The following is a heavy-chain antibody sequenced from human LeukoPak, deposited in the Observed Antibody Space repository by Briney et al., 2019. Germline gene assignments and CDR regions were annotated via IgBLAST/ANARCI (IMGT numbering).Heavy chain of an antibody. V-gene: IGHV1-69*10. CDR3: ARDPGIAAAPNLFQH. CDR2: IIPILGIA. CDR1: GGTFSSYA. J-gene: IGHJ1*01. D-gene: IGHD6-13*01. Sequence: GASVKVSCKASGGTFSSYAISWVRQAPGQGLEWMGGIIPILGIANYAQKFQGRVTITADKSTSTAYMELSSLRSEDTAVYYCARDPGIAAAPNLFQHWGQGTLVTVSS.